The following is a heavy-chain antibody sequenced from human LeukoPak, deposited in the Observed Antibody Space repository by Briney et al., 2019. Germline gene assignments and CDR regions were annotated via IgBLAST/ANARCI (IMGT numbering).Heavy chain of an antibody. Sequence: GGSLRLSCAASGFTFSNAWMSWVRQAPGKGLEWVGRIKSKTDGGTTDYAAPVKGRFTISRDDSKNTLYLQMNSLKTEDTAVYYCTTDLSVGDSRPYYYYYMDVWGKGTTVTVSS. CDR2: IKSKTDGGTT. D-gene: IGHD4-17*01. CDR1: GFTFSNAW. V-gene: IGHV3-15*01. CDR3: TTDLSVGDSRPYYYYYMDV. J-gene: IGHJ6*03.